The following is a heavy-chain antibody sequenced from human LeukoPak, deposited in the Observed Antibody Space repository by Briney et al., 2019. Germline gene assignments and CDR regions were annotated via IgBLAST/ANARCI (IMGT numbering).Heavy chain of an antibody. J-gene: IGHJ4*02. CDR3: ARGDGSGYYYDY. V-gene: IGHV4-61*02. CDR1: GGSISSGSYY. Sequence: PSETLSLTCTVSGGSISSGSYYWSWIRQPAGKGLEWIGRIYTSGSTNYNPSLKSRVTISVDTSKSQFSLKLTSVTAADTAVYYCARGDGSGYYYDYWGQGTLVTVSS. D-gene: IGHD3-22*01. CDR2: IYTSGST.